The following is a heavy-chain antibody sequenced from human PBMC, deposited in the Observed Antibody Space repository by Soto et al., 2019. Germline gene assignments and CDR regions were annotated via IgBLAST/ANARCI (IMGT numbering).Heavy chain of an antibody. Sequence: QVQLQESGPGLVKPSHTLSLTCTVSGGSISSGGYYWSWIRQHPGKGLEWIGYIYYSGSTYYNPSLKSRVTISVDTSKNPFSLKLSSVTAADTAVYYCARGGYYGSVNAFDIWGQGTLVTVSS. CDR2: IYYSGST. J-gene: IGHJ3*02. CDR3: ARGGYYGSVNAFDI. V-gene: IGHV4-31*03. CDR1: GGSISSGGYY. D-gene: IGHD3-10*01.